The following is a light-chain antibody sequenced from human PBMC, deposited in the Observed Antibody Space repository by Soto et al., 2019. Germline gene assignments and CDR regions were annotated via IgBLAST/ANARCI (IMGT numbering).Light chain of an antibody. V-gene: IGKV3-20*01. CDR1: QSVSSSY. CDR2: GAS. CDR3: QQYGSPWT. Sequence: EIVLTQSPGTLSLSPGERATLSCRASQSVSSSYLAWYQQKPGQAPRLLIYGASSRATGIPDRFSGGGSGTDFTLTISRLEPEDFAVYYCQQYGSPWTFGQGTKLEIK. J-gene: IGKJ2*02.